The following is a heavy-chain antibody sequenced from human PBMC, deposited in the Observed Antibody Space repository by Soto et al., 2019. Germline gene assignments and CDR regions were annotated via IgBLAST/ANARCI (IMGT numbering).Heavy chain of an antibody. V-gene: IGHV3-30*18. D-gene: IGHD2-8*02. J-gene: IGHJ4*02. CDR2: ISYDGSNK. CDR1: AITLISYR. CDR3: ANALVAFDC. Sequence: GRSLRLPCVASAITLISYRMHWCPLAPRKRLEWAAVISYDGSNKYYADSVKGRFTISRDNSKNTLYLQMNSLRAEDTAVYYCANALVAFDCWGQGTLVTVSS.